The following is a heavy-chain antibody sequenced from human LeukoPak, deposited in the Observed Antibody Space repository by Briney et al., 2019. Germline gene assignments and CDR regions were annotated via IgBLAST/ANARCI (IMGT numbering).Heavy chain of an antibody. Sequence: SVKVSCKASGGTFSSYAISWVRQAPGQGLEWMGGIIPIFGTANYAQKFQGRVTITADESTSTAYMELSSLRSEDTAMYYYARSVRVGAEYYFDYWGQGTLVTVSS. V-gene: IGHV1-69*13. J-gene: IGHJ4*02. CDR1: GGTFSSYA. D-gene: IGHD1-26*01. CDR3: ARSVRVGAEYYFDY. CDR2: IIPIFGTA.